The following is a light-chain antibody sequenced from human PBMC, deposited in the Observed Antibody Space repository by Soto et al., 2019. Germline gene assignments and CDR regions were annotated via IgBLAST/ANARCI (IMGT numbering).Light chain of an antibody. Sequence: EIVMTQSPATLSVSPGERATLSCRASQSISSNLAWYQQKLGQAPRLLIYRASTRATGIPDRFSGSGSGTDFTLTISSLEPEDFAVYYCHQRQYWPPITFGQGTKVDIK. V-gene: IGKV3D-15*01. CDR2: RAS. CDR1: QSISSN. J-gene: IGKJ1*01. CDR3: HQRQYWPPIT.